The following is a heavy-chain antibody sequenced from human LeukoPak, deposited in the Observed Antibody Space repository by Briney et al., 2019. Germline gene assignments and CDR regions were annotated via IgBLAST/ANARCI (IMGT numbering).Heavy chain of an antibody. CDR2: MNPNSGNT. CDR3: ARNYIAAYYYGSGSYSDNWFDP. CDR1: GYTFTGYY. J-gene: IGHJ5*02. Sequence: ASVKVSCKTSGYTFTGYYLHWVRQATGQGLEWMGWMNPNSGNTGYAQKFQGRVTMTRNTSISTAYMELSSLRSEDTAVYYCARNYIAAYYYGSGSYSDNWFDPWGQGTLVTVSS. D-gene: IGHD3-10*01. V-gene: IGHV1-8*02.